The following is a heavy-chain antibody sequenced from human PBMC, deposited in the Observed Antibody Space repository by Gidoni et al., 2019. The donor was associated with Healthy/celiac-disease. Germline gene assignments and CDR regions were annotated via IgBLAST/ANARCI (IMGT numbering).Heavy chain of an antibody. CDR2: INHSGST. D-gene: IGHD6-19*01. CDR3: ARGGGSSGWYDY. Sequence: QVQLQQWGAGLLKPSETLSLTCAVYGGSFSGYYWSWIRQPPGKGLEWIGEINHSGSTNYNPSLKSRVTISVDTSKNQFSLKLSSVTAADTAVYYCARGGGSSGWYDYWGQGTLVTVSS. CDR1: GGSFSGYY. V-gene: IGHV4-34*01. J-gene: IGHJ4*02.